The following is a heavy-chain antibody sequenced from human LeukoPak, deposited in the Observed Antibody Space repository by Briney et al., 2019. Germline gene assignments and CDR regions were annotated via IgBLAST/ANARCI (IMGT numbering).Heavy chain of an antibody. J-gene: IGHJ6*03. CDR3: ASLRGYCSSTSCYGYYYMDV. CDR1: GGSISSSSYY. CDR2: IYYSGST. Sequence: PSETLSLTCTVSGGSISSSSYYWGWIRQPPGKGLEWIGSIYYSGSTYYSPSLKSRVTISVDTSKNQFSLKLSSVTAADTAVYYCASLRGYCSSTSCYGYYYMDVWGKGTTVTISS. V-gene: IGHV4-39*01. D-gene: IGHD2-2*01.